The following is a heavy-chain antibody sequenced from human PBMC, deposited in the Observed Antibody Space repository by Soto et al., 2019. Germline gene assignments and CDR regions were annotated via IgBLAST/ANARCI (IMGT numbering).Heavy chain of an antibody. Sequence: QVQLQESGPGLVKPSETLSLTCTVSGGSISSYYWSWIRQPPGKGLEWIGYIYYSGSTNYNPSLKSRGTVSVDTSKNQFSLKMSAVTAADTAVYYCASPIVGARYAFDIWGQGTMVTVSS. CDR2: IYYSGST. D-gene: IGHD1-26*01. CDR3: ASPIVGARYAFDI. J-gene: IGHJ3*02. CDR1: GGSISSYY. V-gene: IGHV4-59*01.